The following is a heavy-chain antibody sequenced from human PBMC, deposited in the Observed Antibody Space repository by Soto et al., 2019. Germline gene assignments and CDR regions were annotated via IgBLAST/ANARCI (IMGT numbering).Heavy chain of an antibody. CDR3: ARPMWRGAAAEPYYYYGMDV. V-gene: IGHV5-51*01. CDR1: GYSFTSYW. D-gene: IGHD6-13*01. J-gene: IGHJ6*02. Sequence: GESLKSSCKGPGYSFTSYWIGWVRQRPGKGLEWMGIIYPGDSDTRYSPSFQGQVTISADKSISTAYLQWSSLKASDTAMYYCARPMWRGAAAEPYYYYGMDVWGPVTTVTVS. CDR2: IYPGDSDT.